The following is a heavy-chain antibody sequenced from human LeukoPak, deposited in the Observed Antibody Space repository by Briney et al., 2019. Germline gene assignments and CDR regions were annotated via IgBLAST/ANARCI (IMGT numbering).Heavy chain of an antibody. J-gene: IGHJ6*03. CDR3: ARDVLAAADYMDV. D-gene: IGHD6-13*01. V-gene: IGHV3-21*01. CDR2: ISSSSSYI. Sequence: GGSLRLSCAASGFTFSSYSMNWVRQAPGKGLEWVSSISSSSSYIYYADSVKGRFTVSRDNAKNSLYLQMNSLRAEDTAVYYCARDVLAAADYMDVWGKGTTVTVSS. CDR1: GFTFSSYS.